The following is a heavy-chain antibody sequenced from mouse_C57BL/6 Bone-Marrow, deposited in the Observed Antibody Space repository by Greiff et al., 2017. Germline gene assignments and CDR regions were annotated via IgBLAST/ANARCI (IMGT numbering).Heavy chain of an antibody. D-gene: IGHD2-4*01. CDR2: IYPSDSET. V-gene: IGHV1-61*01. CDR3: ARFPYDYGDSMDY. Sequence: VQLQQPGAELVRPGSSVKLSCKASGYTFTSYWMDWVKQRPGQGLEWIGNIYPSDSETHYNPQFKDKATLPVDKSSSTAYMQISSLTSEDSAVYYCARFPYDYGDSMDYWGQGTSVTVSS. J-gene: IGHJ4*01. CDR1: GYTFTSYW.